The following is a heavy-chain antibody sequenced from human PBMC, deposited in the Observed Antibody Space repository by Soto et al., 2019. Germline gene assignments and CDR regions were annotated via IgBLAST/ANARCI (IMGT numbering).Heavy chain of an antibody. D-gene: IGHD3-22*01. CDR1: GGSFSGYY. CDR2: INHSGST. Sequence: TSATPSLTRAVYGGSFSGYYWSWIPPPPGKGPEWIGEINHSGSTNYNPSLKSRVTISVDTSKNQFSLKLSSVTAADTAVYYCARDSKHYYDSSGYYAYYGMDVWGQGTTVTVSS. J-gene: IGHJ6*02. CDR3: ARDSKHYYDSSGYYAYYGMDV. V-gene: IGHV4-34*01.